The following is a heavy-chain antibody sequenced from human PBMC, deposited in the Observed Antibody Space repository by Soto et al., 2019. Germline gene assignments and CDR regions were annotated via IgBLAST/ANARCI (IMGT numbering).Heavy chain of an antibody. J-gene: IGHJ4*02. CDR1: GFTFDDYA. CDR2: ISWNSGSI. D-gene: IGHD5-18*01. Sequence: EVQLVESGGGLVQPGRSLRLSCAASGFTFDDYAMHWVRQAPGKGLEWVSGISWNSGSIGYADSVKGRFTISRDNAKNSLYPQMNSLRVEDTALYYCAKDNRYSYGREFDYWGQGTLVTVSS. V-gene: IGHV3-9*01. CDR3: AKDNRYSYGREFDY.